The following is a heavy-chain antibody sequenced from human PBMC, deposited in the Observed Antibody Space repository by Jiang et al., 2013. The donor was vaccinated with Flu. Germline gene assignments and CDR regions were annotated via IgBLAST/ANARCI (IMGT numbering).Heavy chain of an antibody. CDR3: AKVLGYCSGGSCHNIDAFDI. Sequence: QLLESGGGLVQPGGSLRLSCAASGFTFSSYAMSWVRQAPGKGLEWVSAISGSGGSTYYADSVKGRFTISRDNSKNTLYLQMNSLRAEDTAVYYCAKVLGYCSGGSCHNIDAFDIWGQGTMVTVSS. D-gene: IGHD2-15*01. CDR2: ISGSGGST. CDR1: GFTFSSYA. V-gene: IGHV3-23*01. J-gene: IGHJ3*02.